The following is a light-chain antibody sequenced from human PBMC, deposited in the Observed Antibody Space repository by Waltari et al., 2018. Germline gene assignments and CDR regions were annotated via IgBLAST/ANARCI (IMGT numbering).Light chain of an antibody. V-gene: IGLV1-51*02. CDR1: SSNIGNSY. Sequence: QSVLTQPPSVSAAPGQKVTISCSGSSSNIGNSYVSWYQQFPGTAPKLLIYENRKRPSGIPDRFSGSKSGTSATLVITELQTGDEADYYCGAWDSSLSAGGVFGGGTKVTVL. CDR2: ENR. CDR3: GAWDSSLSAGGV. J-gene: IGLJ3*02.